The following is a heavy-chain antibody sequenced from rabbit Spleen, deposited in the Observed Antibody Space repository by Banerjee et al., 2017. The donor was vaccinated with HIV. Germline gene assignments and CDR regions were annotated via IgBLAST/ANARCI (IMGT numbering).Heavy chain of an antibody. V-gene: IGHV1S45*01. J-gene: IGHJ2*01. CDR2: INTATGKA. CDR1: GFSFSDRDV. D-gene: IGHD6-1*01. Sequence: QEQLEESGGGLVKPEGSLTLTCKASGFSFSDRDVMCWVRQAPGKGLEWIACINTATGKAVYASWAKGRFTISKTSSTTVTLQMTSLTAADTATYFCARLGDGGDGYAGAFDPWGPGTLVTV. CDR3: ARLGDGGDGYAGAFDP.